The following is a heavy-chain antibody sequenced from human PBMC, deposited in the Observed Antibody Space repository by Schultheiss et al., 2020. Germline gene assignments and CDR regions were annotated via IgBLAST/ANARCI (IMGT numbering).Heavy chain of an antibody. CDR3: AKLGGYSYGYSFIAWFDP. CDR1: GFTFSSYA. J-gene: IGHJ5*02. CDR2: ISGSGGST. V-gene: IGHV3-23*01. D-gene: IGHD5-18*01. Sequence: PGGSLRLSCAASGFTFSSYAMSWVRQAPGKGLEWDSSISGSGGSTYYADSVKGRFTISRDNSKNTLFLQLNSLRAEDTAVYYCAKLGGYSYGYSFIAWFDPWGQGTLVTVSS.